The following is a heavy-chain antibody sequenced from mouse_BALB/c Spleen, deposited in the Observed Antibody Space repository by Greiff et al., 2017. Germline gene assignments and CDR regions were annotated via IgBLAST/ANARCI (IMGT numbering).Heavy chain of an antibody. CDR1: GYSITSDYA. J-gene: IGHJ3*01. Sequence: EVKLQESGPGLVKPSQSLSLTCTVTGYSITSDYAWNWIRQFPGNKLEWMGYISYSGSTSYNPSLKSRISITRDTSKNQFFLQLNSVTTEDTATYYCARSDYGYGWFAYWGQGTLVTVSA. CDR3: ARSDYGYGWFAY. V-gene: IGHV3-2*02. D-gene: IGHD1-2*01. CDR2: ISYSGST.